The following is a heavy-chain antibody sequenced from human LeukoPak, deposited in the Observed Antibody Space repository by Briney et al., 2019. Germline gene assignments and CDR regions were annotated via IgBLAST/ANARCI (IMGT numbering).Heavy chain of an antibody. D-gene: IGHD5-12*01. CDR2: ISYSGST. CDR3: ARGFDSKSTYFDY. CDR1: GGSISSYD. Sequence: ASETLSLTCAVSGGSISSYDWNWIRQPPGKGLEWIGYISYSGSTNYNASLKSRVTISLDTSKNQFSLKVRSVTAADTAVYYCARGFDSKSTYFDYWGQGTLVTVSS. V-gene: IGHV4-59*01. J-gene: IGHJ4*02.